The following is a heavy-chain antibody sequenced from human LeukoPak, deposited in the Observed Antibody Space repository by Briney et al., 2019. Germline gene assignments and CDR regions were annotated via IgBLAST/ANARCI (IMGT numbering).Heavy chain of an antibody. CDR2: IYTSGST. D-gene: IGHD6-13*01. Sequence: PSQTLSLTCTVSGGSINSGSYYWSWIRQPAGKGLEWIGRIYTSGSTNYNPSLKSRVTISVDTSKNQFSLKLSSVTAADTAVYYCARVGSSWPHYYFDSWGRGTLVTVSS. J-gene: IGHJ4*02. CDR1: GGSINSGSYY. CDR3: ARVGSSWPHYYFDS. V-gene: IGHV4-61*02.